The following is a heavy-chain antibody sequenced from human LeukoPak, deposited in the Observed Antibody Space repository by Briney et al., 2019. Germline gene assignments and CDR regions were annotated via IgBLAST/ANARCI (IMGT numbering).Heavy chain of an antibody. V-gene: IGHV4-34*01. CDR3: ARVSPATYSSSWYRGYYFDY. J-gene: IGHJ4*02. Sequence: SETLSLTCAVYGGSFSGCYWSWIRQPPGKGLEWIGEINHSGSTNYNPSLKSRVTISVDTSKNQFSLKLSSVTAADTAVYYCARVSPATYSSSWYRGYYFDYWGQGTLVTVSS. CDR2: INHSGST. D-gene: IGHD6-13*01. CDR1: GGSFSGCY.